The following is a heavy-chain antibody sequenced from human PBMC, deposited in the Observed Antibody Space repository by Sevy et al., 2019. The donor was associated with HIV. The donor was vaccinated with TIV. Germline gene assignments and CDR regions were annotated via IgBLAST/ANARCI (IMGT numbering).Heavy chain of an antibody. D-gene: IGHD3-3*01. CDR2: ISDSGRST. V-gene: IGHV3-23*01. J-gene: IGHJ6*02. CDR1: GFTFGTYA. CDR3: ARRPDFGVIIPTGVLDV. Sequence: GGSLRLSCAGSGFTFGTYAMTWVRQAPGKGLQWVSVISDSGRSTYYAHSVQGRVTISRDNSKNTMHLNMNSLRVEDTATYYCARRPDFGVIIPTGVLDVWGQGTTVTVSS.